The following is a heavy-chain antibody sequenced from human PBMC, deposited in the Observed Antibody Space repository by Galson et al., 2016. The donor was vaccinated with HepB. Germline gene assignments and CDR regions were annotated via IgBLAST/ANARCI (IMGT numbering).Heavy chain of an antibody. CDR1: GFTFSGSA. Sequence: SLRLSCAASGFTFSGSALHWVRQASGKGLEWVGRIRSKANNYETTYAASVKGRFTISRDDSKKMADLQMNSLKTEDTAVYYCTRLTRDTVMVNGEGYFYYYGLDVWGKGTTVTVSS. D-gene: IGHD5-18*01. CDR2: IRSKANNYET. J-gene: IGHJ6*04. CDR3: TRLTRDTVMVNGEGYFYYYGLDV. V-gene: IGHV3-73*01.